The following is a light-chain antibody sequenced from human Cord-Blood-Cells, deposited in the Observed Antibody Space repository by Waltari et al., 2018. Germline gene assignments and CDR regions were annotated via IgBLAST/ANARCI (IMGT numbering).Light chain of an antibody. CDR2: KAS. Sequence: DVQMTQSPSTLSASLGDTVTITRRASQSISSWLAWYQQKPEKHPKRLIYKASSLESGNPSMFSGSGSGTAFTLTVSRLQPDDFATYYCQQYNSYLFGQGTKLEIK. J-gene: IGKJ2*01. CDR3: QQYNSYL. CDR1: QSISSW. V-gene: IGKV1-5*03.